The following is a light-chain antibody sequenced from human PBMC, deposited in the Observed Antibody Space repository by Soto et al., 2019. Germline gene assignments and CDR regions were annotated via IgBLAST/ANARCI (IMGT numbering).Light chain of an antibody. V-gene: IGKV2-28*01. CDR1: QSLLHSNGYNY. CDR2: LGS. J-gene: IGKJ1*01. Sequence: DIVMTQSPLSLPVTPGEPASISCRSSQSLLHSNGYNYLDWYLQKPGQSPQLLIYLGSNRSSGVPDRFSGSGSGTDFTLKISRVEAEDVGVYYCMQAIKTPRTLGQGNQV. CDR3: MQAIKTPRT.